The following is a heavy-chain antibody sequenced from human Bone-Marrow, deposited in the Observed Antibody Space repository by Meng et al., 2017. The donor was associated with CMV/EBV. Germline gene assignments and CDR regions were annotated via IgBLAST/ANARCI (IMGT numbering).Heavy chain of an antibody. D-gene: IGHD2-15*01. V-gene: IGHV4-34*01. CDR3: ARVKVGGPSGRYFDY. CDR1: GGSFSGYY. CDR2: INHSGST. J-gene: IGHJ4*02. Sequence: SETLSLTCAVYGGSFSGYYWSWIRQPPGKGLEWIGEINHSGSTNYNPSLKSRVTISVDTSENQFSLKLSSVTAADTAVYYCARVKVGGPSGRYFDYWGQGTLVTVSS.